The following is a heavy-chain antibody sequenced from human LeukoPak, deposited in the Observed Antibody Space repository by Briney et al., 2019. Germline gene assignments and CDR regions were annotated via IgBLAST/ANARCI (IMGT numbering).Heavy chain of an antibody. CDR3: ARGYTMIVDGWFDP. CDR2: INPNSGGT. D-gene: IGHD3-22*01. Sequence: AASVKVSCKASGYTFTGYYMHWVRQAPGQGLEWMGWINPNSGGTNYAEKFQGRVTMTRNTSISTAYMELSSLRSEDTAVYYCARGYTMIVDGWFDPWGQGTLVTVSS. V-gene: IGHV1-2*02. J-gene: IGHJ5*02. CDR1: GYTFTGYY.